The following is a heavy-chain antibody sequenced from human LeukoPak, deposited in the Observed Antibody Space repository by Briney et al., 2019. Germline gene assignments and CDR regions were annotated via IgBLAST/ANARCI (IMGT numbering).Heavy chain of an antibody. V-gene: IGHV4-30-2*01. J-gene: IGHJ2*01. D-gene: IGHD3-10*02. CDR1: GGSISSGGYS. CDR2: IYHSGST. Sequence: SETLSLTRAVSGGSISSGGYSWSWIRQPPGKGLEWIGYIYHSGSTYYNPSLKSRVTISVDRSKNQFSLKLSSVTAADTAVYYCARGLAVPGWYFDLWGRGTPVTVSS. CDR3: ARGLAVPGWYFDL.